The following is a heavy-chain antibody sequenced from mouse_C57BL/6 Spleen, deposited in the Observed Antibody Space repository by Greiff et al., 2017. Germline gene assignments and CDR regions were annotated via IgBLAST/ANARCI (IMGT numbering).Heavy chain of an antibody. CDR1: GYTFTSYW. D-gene: IGHD1-1*02. CDR3: ARGGGYLDY. V-gene: IGHV1-52*01. CDR2: IDPSDSET. Sequence: QVQLQQPGAELVRPGSSVKLSCKASGYTFTSYWMHWVKQRPIQGLEWIGNIDPSDSETHYNQKFKDKATLTVDKSSSTASMQLSSLAAEDSAVYYCARGGGYLDYWGQGTTLTVSS. J-gene: IGHJ2*01.